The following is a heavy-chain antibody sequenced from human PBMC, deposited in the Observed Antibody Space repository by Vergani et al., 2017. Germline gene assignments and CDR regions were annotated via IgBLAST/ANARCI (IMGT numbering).Heavy chain of an antibody. CDR2: IYYSGST. Sequence: QLQLQESGPGLVKPSATLSLTCSVSGASIRSSNYYWGWIRQPPGKGLEWIASIYYSGSTYYNPSLKSRVTISVDTSKNQFSLKLSSVTAADTAVYYCVRRNNVVRETDYFDYWGQGILVTVSS. CDR1: GASIRSSNYY. J-gene: IGHJ4*02. CDR3: VRRNNVVRETDYFDY. D-gene: IGHD3-10*01. V-gene: IGHV4-39*01.